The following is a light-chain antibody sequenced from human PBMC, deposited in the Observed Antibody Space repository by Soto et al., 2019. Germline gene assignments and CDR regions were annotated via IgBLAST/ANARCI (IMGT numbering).Light chain of an antibody. J-gene: IGKJ2*01. V-gene: IGKV1-12*01. CDR2: AAS. CDR1: QGISSW. CDR3: QQTDSFPYT. Sequence: DIPMTQSPSSVSASVGDRVTITCRASQGISSWLVWYQQKPGKAPKLLIYAASSLQGGVPSRFSGSGSGTDFTLTISSLQSEDFATYYCQQTDSFPYTFGQGTKLEIK.